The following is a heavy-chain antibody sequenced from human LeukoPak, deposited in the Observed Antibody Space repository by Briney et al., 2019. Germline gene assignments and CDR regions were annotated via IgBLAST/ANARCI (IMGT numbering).Heavy chain of an antibody. V-gene: IGHV3-23*01. Sequence: GGSLRLSCAASGFTFSDFAMSWVRQAPGKGLEWVSAISGSGGSTYYADSVKGRFTISRDNSKNTLYLQMNSLRAEDTAVYYCAKDFFEDCSSTSCPGYFDYWGQGALVTVSS. CDR3: AKDFFEDCSSTSCPGYFDY. D-gene: IGHD2-2*01. J-gene: IGHJ4*02. CDR1: GFTFSDFA. CDR2: ISGSGGST.